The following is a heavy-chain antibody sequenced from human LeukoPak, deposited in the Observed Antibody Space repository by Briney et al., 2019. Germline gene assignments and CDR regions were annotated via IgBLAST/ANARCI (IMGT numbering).Heavy chain of an antibody. Sequence: SETLSLTCTVSGYSISSGYYWGWIRQPPGKGLEWIGSIYHSGSTYYNPSLKSRVTISVDTSKNQFSLKLSSVTAADTAVYYCARIVVITTDDAFDIWGQGTMVTVSS. D-gene: IGHD3-22*01. CDR1: GYSISSGYY. V-gene: IGHV4-38-2*02. J-gene: IGHJ3*02. CDR3: ARIVVITTDDAFDI. CDR2: IYHSGST.